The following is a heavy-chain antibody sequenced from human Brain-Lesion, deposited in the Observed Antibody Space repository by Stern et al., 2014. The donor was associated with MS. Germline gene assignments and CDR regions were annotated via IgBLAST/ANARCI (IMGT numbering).Heavy chain of an antibody. D-gene: IGHD3-3*01. CDR2: INPNTGGT. CDR1: GYIFTGYY. J-gene: IGHJ6*02. Sequence: DQLVESGAEVKKPGASGKVSCKTSGYIFTGYYIHWVRQAPGQGLEWMAWINPNTGGTKYAQKFQGRVTMSRYTSISTAYVELSSLTSDDTAVYYCARDQRGITIFGVVTDYYYLGMDVWGQGTTVTVSS. CDR3: ARDQRGITIFGVVTDYYYLGMDV. V-gene: IGHV1-2*02.